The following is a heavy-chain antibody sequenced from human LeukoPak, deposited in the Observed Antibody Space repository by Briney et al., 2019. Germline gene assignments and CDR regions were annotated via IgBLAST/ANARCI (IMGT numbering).Heavy chain of an antibody. CDR3: AKATSESSGYKFDS. V-gene: IGHV3-23*01. CDR2: ITGSGARS. D-gene: IGHD3-22*01. J-gene: IGHJ4*02. Sequence: PGGSLRLSCATSGFTFSGYAVNWVRLAPGKGLQWVSTITGSGARSYYADSVKGRFTISRDNSQNTLYLQMNSLRAEDTAVYYCAKATSESSGYKFDSWGQGTLVTVSS. CDR1: GFTFSGYA.